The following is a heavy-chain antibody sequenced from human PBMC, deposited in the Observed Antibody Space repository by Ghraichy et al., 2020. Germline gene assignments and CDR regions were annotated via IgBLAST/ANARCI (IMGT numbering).Heavy chain of an antibody. J-gene: IGHJ4*02. CDR2: IKSDGSST. V-gene: IGHV3-74*01. D-gene: IGHD2-15*01. CDR3: AREYCSGGRCFFGTGGSHFDN. CDR1: GFTLSNYW. Sequence: GSLRLSCAASGFTLSNYWMHWVRQAPGKGLVWVSRIKSDGSSTTYADSVKGRFTISRDNAKNTLYLQMNSLRAEDTAVYYCAREYCSGGRCFFGTGGSHFDNWGQGTVVTVSS.